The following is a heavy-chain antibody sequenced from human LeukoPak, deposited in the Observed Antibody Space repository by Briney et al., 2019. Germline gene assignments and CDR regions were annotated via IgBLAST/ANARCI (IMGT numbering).Heavy chain of an antibody. V-gene: IGHV1-2*02. CDR3: ARQWNGWFDP. Sequence: ASVKVSCKASGYTFTCDYMHWVRQAPGQGLEWMGWIDPNSGGTNYAQKFQGRVTMTRDTSISTTYMELSRLTSDDTAVYYCARQWNGWFDPWGQGTLVTVSS. D-gene: IGHD1-1*01. CDR1: GYTFTCDY. CDR2: IDPNSGGT. J-gene: IGHJ5*02.